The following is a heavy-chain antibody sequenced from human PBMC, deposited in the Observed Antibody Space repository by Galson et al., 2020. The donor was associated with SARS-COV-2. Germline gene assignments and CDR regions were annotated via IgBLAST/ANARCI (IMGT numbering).Heavy chain of an antibody. CDR1: GFTLSSNA. J-gene: IGHJ6*02. CDR3: AKDLLEVRAFYAMDV. V-gene: IGHV3-23*01. Sequence: GESLKISCAASGFTLSSNAMNWVRQAPGKGREWVSTLSGSGFSTYYADSVKGRFTISRDNSKNTAYLQMNSLRAEDTAVYYCAKDLLEVRAFYAMDVWGQGTTVTVSS. CDR2: LSGSGFST.